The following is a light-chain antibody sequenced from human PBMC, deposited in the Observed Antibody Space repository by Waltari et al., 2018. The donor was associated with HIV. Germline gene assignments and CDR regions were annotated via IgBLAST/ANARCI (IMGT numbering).Light chain of an antibody. CDR2: GVT. V-gene: IGLV2-14*01. CDR3: SSYASDDTVV. CDR1: QRNIGFFNL. J-gene: IGLJ2*01. Sequence: QSALTHPASVSGSPGQSLPISCTGAQRNIGFFNLVSWYRQYPGKAPKLIIYGVTYRPSGISSRFSGSKSGNTASLTISGLQVDDEADYYCSSYASDDTVVFGGGTKLTVL.